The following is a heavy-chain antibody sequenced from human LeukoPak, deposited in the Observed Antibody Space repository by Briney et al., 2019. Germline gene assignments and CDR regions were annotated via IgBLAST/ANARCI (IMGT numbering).Heavy chain of an antibody. CDR1: GFTVSSNY. CDR2: LYSGGST. V-gene: IGHV3-53*01. Sequence: WGSLRLSCAASGFTVSSNYMSWVRQAPGRGLEWVSVLYSGGSTYYADSVKGRFTISRDNFKNTLYLQMNSLRAEDTAVYYCASQASRNYDATYYFDYWGQGTLVTVSS. D-gene: IGHD3-22*01. CDR3: ASQASRNYDATYYFDY. J-gene: IGHJ4*02.